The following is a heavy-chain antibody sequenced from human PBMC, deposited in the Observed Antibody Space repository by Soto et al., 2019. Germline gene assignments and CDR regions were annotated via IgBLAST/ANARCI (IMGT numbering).Heavy chain of an antibody. J-gene: IGHJ6*04. D-gene: IGHD3-16*01. Sequence: SETLSLTCTVSGGSISSSSYYWGWIRQPPGKGLEWIGSIYYSGSTYYNPSLKSRVTISVDTSKNQFSLKLSSVTAADTAVYYCARGLGRLGVDVWGKGTPVTVSS. CDR1: GGSISSSSYY. CDR2: IYYSGST. CDR3: ARGLGRLGVDV. V-gene: IGHV4-39*01.